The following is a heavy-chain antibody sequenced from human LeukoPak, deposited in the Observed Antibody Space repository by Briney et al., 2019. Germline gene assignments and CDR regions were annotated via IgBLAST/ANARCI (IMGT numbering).Heavy chain of an antibody. CDR3: AKCSTSAYTTGWSNWIDP. CDR2: TVSRGTT. Sequence: GGSLRLSCATSGFTFNRFGMHWVRQAPGKGLEWVSSTVSRGTTQYADSVKGRFTVSRDTSKNTLYLQMNSLRADDTAVYYCAKCSTSAYTTGWSNWIDPWGQGTLVTVSS. D-gene: IGHD6-19*01. V-gene: IGHV3-23*01. CDR1: GFTFNRFG. J-gene: IGHJ5*02.